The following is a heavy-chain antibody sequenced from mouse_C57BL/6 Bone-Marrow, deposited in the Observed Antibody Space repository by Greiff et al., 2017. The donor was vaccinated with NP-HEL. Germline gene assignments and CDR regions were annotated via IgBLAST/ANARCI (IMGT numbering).Heavy chain of an antibody. V-gene: IGHV1-15*01. CDR2: IDPETGGT. CDR3: TRTWLLRPVAY. D-gene: IGHD2-3*01. J-gene: IGHJ3*01. Sequence: VQLQQSGAELVRPGASVTLSCKASGYTFTDYEMHWVKQTPVHGLEWIGAIDPETGGTAYNQTFKGKAILTADKSSSTAYMELRSLTSEDTAVYYCTRTWLLRPVAYWGQGTMVTVSA. CDR1: GYTFTDYE.